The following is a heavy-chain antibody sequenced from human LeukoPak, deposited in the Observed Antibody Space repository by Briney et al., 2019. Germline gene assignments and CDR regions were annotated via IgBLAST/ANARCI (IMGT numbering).Heavy chain of an antibody. D-gene: IGHD5-12*01. J-gene: IGHJ5*02. CDR1: GGSIGSGDYY. CDR2: IYYSGST. Sequence: SETLSLTCTVSGGSIGSGDYYWSWIRQHPGKGLEWIGYIYYSGSTYYNPSLKSRVTISGDTSKNQFSLKLSSVTAADTAVYYCARGSDIVATIWFDPWGQGILVTVSS. CDR3: ARGSDIVATIWFDP. V-gene: IGHV4-31*03.